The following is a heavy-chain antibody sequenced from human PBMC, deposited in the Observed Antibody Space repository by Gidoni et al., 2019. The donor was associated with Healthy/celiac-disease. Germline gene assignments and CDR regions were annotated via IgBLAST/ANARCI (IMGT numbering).Heavy chain of an antibody. Sequence: QVQLVQSGAEVKKPGSSVKVSCKASGGTFRSSAIRRVRKAPGQGLEWMGGIIPILGTANYAQKFLGRVTITADESTSTAYMELSSLRSEDTAVYYCARAEYASRTEYYYYYYGMDVWGQGTTVTVSS. J-gene: IGHJ6*02. CDR3: ARAEYASRTEYYYYYYGMDV. D-gene: IGHD2-2*01. CDR1: GGTFRSSA. CDR2: IIPILGTA. V-gene: IGHV1-69*01.